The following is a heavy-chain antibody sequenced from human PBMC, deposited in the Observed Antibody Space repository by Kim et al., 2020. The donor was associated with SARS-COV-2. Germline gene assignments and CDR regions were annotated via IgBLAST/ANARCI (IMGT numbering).Heavy chain of an antibody. CDR3: AREKVQRSDAFDI. Sequence: GGSLRLSCAASGFTVSSNYMSWVRQAPGKGLEWVSVIYSGGSTYYADSVKGRFTISRDNSKNKLYLQMNSLRAEDTAVYYCAREKVQRSDAFDIWGQGTMVTVSS. D-gene: IGHD1-1*01. CDR1: GFTVSSNY. V-gene: IGHV3-53*01. J-gene: IGHJ3*02. CDR2: IYSGGST.